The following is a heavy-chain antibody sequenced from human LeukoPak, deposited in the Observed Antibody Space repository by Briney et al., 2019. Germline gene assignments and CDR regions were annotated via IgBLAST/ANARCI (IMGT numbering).Heavy chain of an antibody. V-gene: IGHV5-51*01. CDR3: ARRLLTTSFAFDP. J-gene: IGHJ5*02. CDR1: GFRFSNYW. Sequence: GESLKISCAGSGFRFSNYWIAWVRQMPGKGLEWMGIIYPGDSDIRYSPSFQGQVTISADKSISTAYLQWSSLKASDTAMYYCARRLLTTSFAFDPWGQGTLVTVSS. CDR2: IYPGDSDI. D-gene: IGHD4-17*01.